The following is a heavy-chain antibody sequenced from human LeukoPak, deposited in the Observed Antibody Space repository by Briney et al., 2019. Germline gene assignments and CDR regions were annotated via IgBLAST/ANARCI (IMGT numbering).Heavy chain of an antibody. D-gene: IGHD3-3*01. J-gene: IGHJ4*03. CDR3: ASGPSYGFWSVFYY. CDR2: IIPISGTA. V-gene: IGHV1-69*05. CDR1: GGTFSRDA. Sequence: SVKVSSKASGGTFSRDAISWVRQAPAQGLEWMGGIIPISGTANYAQTLPGRVTITKDESTSTAYLELSSLRSEQTAVSYSASGPSYGFWSVFYYWGQGTLVTVSS.